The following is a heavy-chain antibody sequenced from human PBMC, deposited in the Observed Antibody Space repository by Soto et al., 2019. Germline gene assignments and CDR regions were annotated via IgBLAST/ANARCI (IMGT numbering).Heavy chain of an antibody. V-gene: IGHV3-7*01. Sequence: GRSLRLSCAASGFTFGNYWMSWVRQAPGKGLEWVAYIKTDGSGKCYADSVKGRFTISRDNAKNTLYLQLNNLRADDSALYYCASPTVGGFDHWGQGTLVTVSS. J-gene: IGHJ4*02. D-gene: IGHD4-17*01. CDR3: ASPTVGGFDH. CDR2: IKTDGSGK. CDR1: GFTFGNYW.